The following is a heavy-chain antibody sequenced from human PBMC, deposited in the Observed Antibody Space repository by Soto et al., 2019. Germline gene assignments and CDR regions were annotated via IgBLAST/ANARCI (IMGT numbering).Heavy chain of an antibody. V-gene: IGHV3-23*01. CDR1: GFSFRSFA. J-gene: IGHJ3*02. CDR3: AKDVPSPAYYYDSSGENAFDI. Sequence: TGGSRRPSCAASGFSFRSFALSRVHQAPWKGLEWAAASSGSGGSTYYADSVKGRFTISRDNSKNALYLQMNSLRAEDTAVYYCAKDVPSPAYYYDSSGENAFDIWGQGTMVTVSS. CDR2: SSGSGGST. D-gene: IGHD3-22*01.